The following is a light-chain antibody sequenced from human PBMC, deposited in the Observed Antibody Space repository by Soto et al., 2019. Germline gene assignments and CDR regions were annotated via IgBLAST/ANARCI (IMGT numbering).Light chain of an antibody. J-gene: IGLJ1*01. V-gene: IGLV2-23*01. Sequence: QSVLTQPASVSGSPGQSITISCTGTSRDVGIYNLVSWYQLHPGKVPKLIIYEDTKRPSGISSRFSGSESGITAFLTISGLQAEDEADYYCFSYAGSSTYVFGTGTKGTVL. CDR2: EDT. CDR3: FSYAGSSTYV. CDR1: SRDVGIYNL.